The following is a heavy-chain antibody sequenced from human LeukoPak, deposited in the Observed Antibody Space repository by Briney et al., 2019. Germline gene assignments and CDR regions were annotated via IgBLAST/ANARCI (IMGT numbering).Heavy chain of an antibody. CDR1: GESFSGYY. V-gene: IGHV4-34*01. D-gene: IGHD6-13*01. CDR2: INHSGSA. Sequence: SETLSLTCAVYGESFSGYYWSWIRQPPGKGLEWIGEINHSGSANYNPSLKSRVTISVDTSKNQFSLKLSSVTAADTAVYYCARAVGVYSSSWYVDYWGQGTLVTVSS. J-gene: IGHJ4*02. CDR3: ARAVGVYSSSWYVDY.